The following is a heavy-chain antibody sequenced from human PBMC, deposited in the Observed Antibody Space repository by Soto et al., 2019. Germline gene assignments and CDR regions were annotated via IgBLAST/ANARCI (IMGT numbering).Heavy chain of an antibody. Sequence: SQTLSLTCAISGDSVSSNSAAWNWIRQSPSRGLEWLGRTYYRSKWYNAYAVSVKSRITINPDTSNNQFSLQLNSVTPEDTAVYYCARDRFKGYYGSGSYYPFDYWGQGTLVTVSS. CDR3: ARDRFKGYYGSGSYYPFDY. CDR1: GDSVSSNSAA. D-gene: IGHD3-10*01. V-gene: IGHV6-1*01. CDR2: TYYRSKWYN. J-gene: IGHJ4*02.